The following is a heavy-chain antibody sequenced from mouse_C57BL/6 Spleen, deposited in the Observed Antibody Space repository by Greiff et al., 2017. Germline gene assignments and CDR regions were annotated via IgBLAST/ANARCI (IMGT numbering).Heavy chain of an antibody. D-gene: IGHD1-1*01. Sequence: VQLQQSGAELVRPGASVTLSCKASGYTFTDYEMHWVKQTPVHGLEWIGAIDPETGGTAYNQKFKGKAILTADKSSSTAYMELRSLTSEDSAVYYCTRVYCGSSLFADWGQGTLVTVSA. CDR2: IDPETGGT. J-gene: IGHJ3*01. V-gene: IGHV1-15*01. CDR1: GYTFTDYE. CDR3: TRVYCGSSLFAD.